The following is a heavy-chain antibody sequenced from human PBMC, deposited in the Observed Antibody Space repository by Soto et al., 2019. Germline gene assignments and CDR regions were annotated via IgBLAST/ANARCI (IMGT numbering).Heavy chain of an antibody. CDR2: ISYSGST. CDR1: GDSISSSGYY. V-gene: IGHV4-39*01. Sequence: QLQLQESGPGLVKPSETLSLTCTVSGDSISSSGYYWGWIRQPPGKGLGWIGSISYSGSTYYNPSLKGRGTISGDTSKSQFSVKLSSVIVADTAVYYCARPTGYDYYCGMDVWGHGTTVPVSS. J-gene: IGHJ6*02. CDR3: ARPTGYDYYCGMDV.